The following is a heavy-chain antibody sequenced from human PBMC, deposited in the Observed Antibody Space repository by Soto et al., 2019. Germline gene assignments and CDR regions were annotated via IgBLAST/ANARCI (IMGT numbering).Heavy chain of an antibody. D-gene: IGHD5-12*01. J-gene: IGHJ4*02. Sequence: QITLKESGPTLVKPTQPLTLTCTFSGFSLSTSGVGVGWIRQPPGKALEWLALIYWDDDKRYSPSLKSSLTITKDTSKNQVVLTMTNMDPVDTATYYCAHSVDGAGGYSGYSKYDCWGQGTLVTVSS. CDR3: AHSVDGAGGYSGYSKYDC. V-gene: IGHV2-5*02. CDR1: GFSLSTSGVG. CDR2: IYWDDDK.